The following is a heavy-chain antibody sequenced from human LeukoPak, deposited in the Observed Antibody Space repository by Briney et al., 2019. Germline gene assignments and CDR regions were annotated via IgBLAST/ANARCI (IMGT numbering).Heavy chain of an antibody. V-gene: IGHV3-21*01. Sequence: GGSLRLSCAASGFTFSSYWMSWVRQAPGKGLEWVSSISSSSSYIYYADSVKGRFTISRDNAKNSLYLQMNRLRAEDTAVYYCARDDYDILTGYYFDYWGQGTLVTVSS. CDR2: ISSSSSYI. CDR1: GFTFSSYW. D-gene: IGHD3-9*01. J-gene: IGHJ4*02. CDR3: ARDDYDILTGYYFDY.